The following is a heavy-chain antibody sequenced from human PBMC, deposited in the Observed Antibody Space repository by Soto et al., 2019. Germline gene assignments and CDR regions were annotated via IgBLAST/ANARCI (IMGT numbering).Heavy chain of an antibody. CDR1: GYSFTSYW. V-gene: IGHV5-51*01. CDR3: ARHEKGSSGWYGPLDV. J-gene: IGHJ6*02. D-gene: IGHD6-19*01. CDR2: IYPGDSDT. Sequence: GESLKISCKGSGYSFTSYWIGWVRQMPGKGLEWMGIIYPGDSDTRYSPSFQGQVTISADKSISTAYLQWSSLKASDTAMYYCARHEKGSSGWYGPLDVWGQGTTVTVSS.